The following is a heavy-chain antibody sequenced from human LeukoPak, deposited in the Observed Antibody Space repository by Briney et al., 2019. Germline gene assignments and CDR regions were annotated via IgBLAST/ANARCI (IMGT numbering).Heavy chain of an antibody. J-gene: IGHJ4*02. CDR3: ARGPSPFDY. V-gene: IGHV4-30-2*01. Sequence: PSQTLSLTCAVSGGSISSGGYSWSWVRQPPGEDLEWIGYIYPSGYTYYNPSLKSQVTISIDGSKNQFSLKLTSVTAADTAVYHCARGPSPFDYWGQGTLVTVSS. CDR2: IYPSGYT. CDR1: GGSISSGGYS.